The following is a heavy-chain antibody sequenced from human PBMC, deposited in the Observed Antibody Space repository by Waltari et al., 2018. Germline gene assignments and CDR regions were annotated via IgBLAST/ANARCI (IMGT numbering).Heavy chain of an antibody. D-gene: IGHD6-19*01. CDR2: IFSNDEK. CDR3: ARMSIAVAGPSFDY. J-gene: IGHJ4*02. Sequence: QVTLKESGPVLVKPTETLTLTCTVSGFPRSNARMGVSWIRQPPGKALEWLEHIFSNDEKSYSTSLKSRLTISKDTSKSQVVLTMTNMDPVDTATYYCARMSIAVAGPSFDYWGQGTLVTVSS. V-gene: IGHV2-26*01. CDR1: GFPRSNARMG.